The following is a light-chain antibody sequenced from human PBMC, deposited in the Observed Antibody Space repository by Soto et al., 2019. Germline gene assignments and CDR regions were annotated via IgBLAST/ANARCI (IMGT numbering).Light chain of an antibody. CDR1: ESVSNK. CDR2: GAS. CDR3: QQYNDWPWT. V-gene: IGKV3-15*01. J-gene: IGKJ1*01. Sequence: ELVMTQSPGTLSVSPGERATLSCRASESVSNKLAWYQQKPGQAPRLLIYGASTRATGIPARFSGSGSGTEFTLTVSNLQSEDFAVYHCQQYNDWPWTFGQGTKVEI.